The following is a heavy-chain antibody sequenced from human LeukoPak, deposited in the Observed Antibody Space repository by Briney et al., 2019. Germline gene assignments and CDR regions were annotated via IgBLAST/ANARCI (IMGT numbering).Heavy chain of an antibody. CDR3: ARGYSSSYRIDY. Sequence: PGGSLRLSCAASGFTFSNYWMHWVRQAPGKGLVWVSRINTDGSSTTYADSVKGRFTISRANAKNTLYLQMNSLSAEDTAVYYCARGYSSSYRIDYWGQGTLVTVSS. CDR1: GFTFSNYW. V-gene: IGHV3-74*01. CDR2: INTDGSST. D-gene: IGHD6-6*01. J-gene: IGHJ4*02.